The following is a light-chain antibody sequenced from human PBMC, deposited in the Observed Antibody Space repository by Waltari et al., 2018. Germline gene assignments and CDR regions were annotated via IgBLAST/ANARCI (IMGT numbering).Light chain of an antibody. V-gene: IGKV4-1*01. J-gene: IGKJ1*01. CDR1: QSLLYNPNDKNY. Sequence: DIVMTQYPDSLAVSLGERVTINCKSSQSLLYNPNDKNYLAWYQQKPGQPPKLLFYWASTRHSGVPDRFSGSGSATDFTLTISSLQAEDVAVYYCQQYYSRRTFGQGTRVEIK. CDR3: QQYYSRRT. CDR2: WAS.